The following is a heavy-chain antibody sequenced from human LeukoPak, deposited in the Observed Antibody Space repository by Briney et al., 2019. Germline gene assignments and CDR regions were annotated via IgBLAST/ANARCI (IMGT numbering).Heavy chain of an antibody. V-gene: IGHV4-34*01. CDR1: GGSFSGYY. J-gene: IGHJ4*02. CDR3: ARGRWFGGYFDY. CDR2: INHSGST. Sequence: SETLSLTCAVYGGSFSGYYWSWIRQPPGKGLEWIGEINHSGSTNYNPSLKSRVTISVDTSKNQFSLKLSSVTAADTAVYYCARGRWFGGYFDYWGQGTLVTVSS. D-gene: IGHD3-10*01.